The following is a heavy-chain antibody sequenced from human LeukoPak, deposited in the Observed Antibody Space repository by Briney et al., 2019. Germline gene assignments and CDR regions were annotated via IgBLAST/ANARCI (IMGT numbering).Heavy chain of an antibody. J-gene: IGHJ5*02. D-gene: IGHD3-22*01. Sequence: GGSLRLSCAASGFTFSSYGMHWVRQAPGKGLEWVAFIRYDGSNKYYADSVKGRFTSSRDNSKNTLYLQMNSLRVEDTAVYYCARQGDYDVGSAVANWFDPWGQGTLVTVSS. CDR2: IRYDGSNK. V-gene: IGHV3-30*02. CDR3: ARQGDYDVGSAVANWFDP. CDR1: GFTFSSYG.